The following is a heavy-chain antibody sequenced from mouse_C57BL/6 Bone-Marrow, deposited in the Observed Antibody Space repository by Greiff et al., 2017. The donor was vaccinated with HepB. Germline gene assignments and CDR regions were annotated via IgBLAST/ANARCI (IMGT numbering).Heavy chain of an antibody. Sequence: VQLKQSGPELVKPGASVKMSCKASGYTFTSYVMHWVKQKPGQGLEWIGYIYPYNDGTKYNEKFKGKATLTSDKSSSTAYMELSSLTSEDSAVYHRMGYGNYGVAYWGQGTRVTVSA. V-gene: IGHV1-14*01. D-gene: IGHD2-10*02. CDR3: MGYGNYGVAY. CDR2: IYPYNDGT. J-gene: IGHJ3*01. CDR1: GYTFTSYV.